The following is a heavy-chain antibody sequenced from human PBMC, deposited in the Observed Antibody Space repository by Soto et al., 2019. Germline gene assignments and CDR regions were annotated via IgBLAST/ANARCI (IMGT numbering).Heavy chain of an antibody. CDR1: GFTFSSYS. J-gene: IGHJ4*02. CDR3: ARDSPPLRFLEWSKPENFDY. V-gene: IGHV3-21*01. D-gene: IGHD3-3*01. CDR2: ISSSSSYI. Sequence: PGGSLRLSCAASGFTFSSYSMNWVRQAPGKGLEWVSSISSSSSYIYYADSVKGRFTISRDNAKNSLYLQMNSLRAEDTAVYYCARDSPPLRFLEWSKPENFDYWGQGTLVTVSS.